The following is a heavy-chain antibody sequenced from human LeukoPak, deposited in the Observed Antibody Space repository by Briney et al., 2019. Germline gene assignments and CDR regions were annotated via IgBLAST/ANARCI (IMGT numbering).Heavy chain of an antibody. CDR1: GFTFSSYA. D-gene: IGHD3-10*01. Sequence: GSLGLSCAASGFTFSSYAMSWVRQAPGKGLEWVSAISGSGGSTYYADSVKGRFTISRDNSKNTLYLQMNSLRAEDTAVYYCAKSEDGSGRYYGMDVWGQGTTVTVSS. CDR2: ISGSGGST. J-gene: IGHJ6*02. CDR3: AKSEDGSGRYYGMDV. V-gene: IGHV3-23*01.